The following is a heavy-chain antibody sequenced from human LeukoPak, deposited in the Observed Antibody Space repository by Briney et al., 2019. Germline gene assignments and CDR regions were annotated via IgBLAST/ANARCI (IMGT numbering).Heavy chain of an antibody. D-gene: IGHD6-25*01. CDR3: ARAAAAADIPYYLEF. CDR1: GFTFRSYS. Sequence: KSGGSLRLSCAASGFTFRSYSINWVRQAPGKGLEWVSSICSGSSYIYFADSMKGRFTISRDNTQNIVYLQMNSLKAEDTAVYFRARAAAAADIPYYLEFWGQGSLGTASS. CDR2: ICSGSSYI. J-gene: IGHJ4*02. V-gene: IGHV3-21*06.